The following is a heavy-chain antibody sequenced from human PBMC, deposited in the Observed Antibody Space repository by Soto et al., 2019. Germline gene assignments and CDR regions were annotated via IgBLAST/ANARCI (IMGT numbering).Heavy chain of an antibody. CDR3: GNRNYFPFEY. CDR2: IKPDGSDT. Sequence: VRQAPGKGLEWVAQIKPDGSDTLYVDSMKDRFTISRDNSQNSLYLQMGSPRAEDTALYYCGNRNYFPFEYWGQGALGTV. V-gene: IGHV3-7*01. J-gene: IGHJ4*02. D-gene: IGHD3-10*01.